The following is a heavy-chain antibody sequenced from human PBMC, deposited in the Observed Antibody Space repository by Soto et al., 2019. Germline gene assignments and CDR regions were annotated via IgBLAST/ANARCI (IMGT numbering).Heavy chain of an antibody. D-gene: IGHD5-12*01. CDR1: GFTFSDFS. V-gene: IGHV3-48*01. CDR2: IKGGSDI. Sequence: PGGSLRLSCAASGFTFSDFSMNWVRQAPGKGLEWVSYIKGGSDISYADSVKGRFTISRDNSRNTLNLQMNSLRPDDTALYFCARDHTQGGYDFRGPGTQVTVSS. J-gene: IGHJ4*02. CDR3: ARDHTQGGYDF.